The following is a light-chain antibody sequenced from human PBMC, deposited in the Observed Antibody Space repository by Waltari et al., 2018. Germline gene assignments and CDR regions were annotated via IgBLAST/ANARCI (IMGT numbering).Light chain of an antibody. V-gene: IGLV3-21*04. Sequence: SYVLTQPPSVSVAPGKSARITRGGNNNGSKRGHWYQQKPGQAPPLVIFSASDRPSGIPERFSGSNSGITATLTISRVEAGDEADYYCQVWDSSSDHRVVFGGGTKLTVL. CDR1: NNGSKR. J-gene: IGLJ2*01. CDR2: SAS. CDR3: QVWDSSSDHRVV.